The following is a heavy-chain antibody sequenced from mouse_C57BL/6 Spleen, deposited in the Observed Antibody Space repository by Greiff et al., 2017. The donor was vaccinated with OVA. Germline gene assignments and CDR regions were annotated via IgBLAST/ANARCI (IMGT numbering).Heavy chain of an antibody. J-gene: IGHJ3*01. Sequence: EVKLVESGGDLVKPGGSLKLSCAASGFTFSSYGMSWVRQTPDKRLEWVATISSGGSYTYYPDSVKGRFTISRDNAKNTLYLQMSSLKSEDTAMYYCARLYYDYDGGAFAYWGQGTLVTVSA. D-gene: IGHD2-4*01. CDR3: ARLYYDYDGGAFAY. CDR2: ISSGGSYT. V-gene: IGHV5-6*01. CDR1: GFTFSSYG.